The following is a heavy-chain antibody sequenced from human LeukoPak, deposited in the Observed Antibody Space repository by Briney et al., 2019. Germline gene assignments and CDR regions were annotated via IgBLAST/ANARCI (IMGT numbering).Heavy chain of an antibody. Sequence: GGSLRLSCAASGFIVSNHEMNGVRQAPGKGLEWVSYISSSGSAKYYADSVKGRFTISRDNAKNSLDLQMNSMRAEDTAVYYCARAAFYDSSGYYRPDYWGQGTMVTVSS. D-gene: IGHD3-22*01. CDR3: ARAAFYDSSGYYRPDY. V-gene: IGHV3-48*03. CDR1: GFIVSNHE. CDR2: ISSSGSAK. J-gene: IGHJ4*02.